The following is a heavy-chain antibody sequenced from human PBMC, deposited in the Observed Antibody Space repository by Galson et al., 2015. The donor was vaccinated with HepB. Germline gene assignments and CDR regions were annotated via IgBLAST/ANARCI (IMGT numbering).Heavy chain of an antibody. CDR1: GFTFSSYS. D-gene: IGHD2-2*01. Sequence: SLRLSCAASGFTFSSYSMNWVRQAPGKGLEWVSSISSSSSYIYYADSVKGRFTISRDNAKNSLYLQMNSLRAEDTAVYYCARGCSSTSCYAAGAFDIWGQGTMVTVSS. V-gene: IGHV3-21*01. CDR2: ISSSSSYI. CDR3: ARGCSSTSCYAAGAFDI. J-gene: IGHJ3*02.